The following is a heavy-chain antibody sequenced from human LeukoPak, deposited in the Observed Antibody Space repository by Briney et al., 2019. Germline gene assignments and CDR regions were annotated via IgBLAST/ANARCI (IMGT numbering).Heavy chain of an antibody. CDR1: GFTFSSYS. D-gene: IGHD1-26*01. Sequence: NSGGSLRLSCAASGFTFSSYSMNWVRQAPGKGLEWVSSISSSSSYIYYADSVKGRFTISRDNAKNSLYLQMNSLRAEDTAVYYCARDDSGSSVAFDIWGQGTLVTVSS. J-gene: IGHJ3*02. V-gene: IGHV3-21*01. CDR3: ARDDSGSSVAFDI. CDR2: ISSSSSYI.